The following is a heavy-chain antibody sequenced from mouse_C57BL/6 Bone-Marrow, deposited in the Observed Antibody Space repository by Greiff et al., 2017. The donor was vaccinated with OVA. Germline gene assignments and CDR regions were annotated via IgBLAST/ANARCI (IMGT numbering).Heavy chain of an antibody. V-gene: IGHV3-8*01. CDR3: ARITGYYFDY. CDR2: ISYSGST. Sequence: EVQRVESGPGLAKPSQTLSLTCSVTGYSITSDYWNWIRKFPGNKLEYMGYISYSGSTYYNPYLKSRISITRDTSKNQYYLPLNSVSTEDTATYYCARITGYYFDYWRPGTTLTVSS. CDR1: GYSITSDY. J-gene: IGHJ2*01. D-gene: IGHD4-1*01.